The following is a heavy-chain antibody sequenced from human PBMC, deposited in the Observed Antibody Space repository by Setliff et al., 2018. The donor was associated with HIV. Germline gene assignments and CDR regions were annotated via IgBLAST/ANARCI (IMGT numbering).Heavy chain of an antibody. CDR2: INPSGGST. Sequence: ASVKVSCKASGYTFTSYYMHWVRQAPGQGLEWMGIINPSGGSTSYAQKFQGRVTMTRDTSTSTVYMELSSLRAEDTAVYYCAKSYSSSWYCLDPWGQGTLVTVSS. CDR1: GYTFTSYY. D-gene: IGHD6-13*01. V-gene: IGHV1-46*01. CDR3: AKSYSSSWYCLDP. J-gene: IGHJ5*02.